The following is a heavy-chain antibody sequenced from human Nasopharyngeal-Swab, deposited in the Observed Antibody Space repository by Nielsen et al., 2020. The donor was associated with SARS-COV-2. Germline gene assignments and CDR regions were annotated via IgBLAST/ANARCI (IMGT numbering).Heavy chain of an antibody. CDR3: ARHGGDFWSGYYGEDELRYFDY. Sequence: SETLSLTCTVSGGSISSSSYYWGWIRQPPGKGLEWIGSIYYSGSTYYNPSLKSRVTISVDTSKNQFSLKLSSVTAADTAVYYCARHGGDFWSGYYGEDELRYFDYWGQGTLVTVSS. CDR1: GGSISSSSYY. V-gene: IGHV4-39*01. J-gene: IGHJ4*02. CDR2: IYYSGST. D-gene: IGHD3-3*01.